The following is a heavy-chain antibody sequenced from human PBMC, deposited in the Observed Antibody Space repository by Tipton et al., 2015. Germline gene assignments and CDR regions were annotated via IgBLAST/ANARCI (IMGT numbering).Heavy chain of an antibody. CDR2: ISHSGNT. J-gene: IGHJ4*02. Sequence: LRLSCAVSAYSISTDYYWVWIRQPPGKGLEWIGTISHSGNTFYNPSLKSRVTISVDTSKTQFSLKMSSVTASDTAVYYCARARGRHGGLFDSWGQGILVTVSS. CDR1: AYSISTDYY. V-gene: IGHV4-38-2*01. CDR3: ARARGRHGGLFDS. D-gene: IGHD4-23*01.